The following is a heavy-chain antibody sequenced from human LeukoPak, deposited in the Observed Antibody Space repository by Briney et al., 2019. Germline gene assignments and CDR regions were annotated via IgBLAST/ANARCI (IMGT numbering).Heavy chain of an antibody. V-gene: IGHV4-59*12. J-gene: IGHJ4*02. CDR2: MYYSGST. Sequence: PSETLSLTCTVPGASISGYYWTWIRQPPGKGLEWIGYMYYSGSTNYNPSLKSRVTISVDTSKNQFSLKLSSVTAADTAVYYCARDREYSTSSVYFDYWGQGTLVTVSS. CDR1: GASISGYY. D-gene: IGHD6-6*01. CDR3: ARDREYSTSSVYFDY.